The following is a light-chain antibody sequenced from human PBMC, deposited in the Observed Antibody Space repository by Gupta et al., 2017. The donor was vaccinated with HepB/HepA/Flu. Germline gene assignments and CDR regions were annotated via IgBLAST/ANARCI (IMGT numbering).Light chain of an antibody. CDR2: ENH. J-gene: IGLJ2*01. Sequence: QSVLTQPASVSAAPGQNVTISCSGSTSTIGHNFVFWCQQFPGTAPKLLIFENHERPSGIPDRFSASKTGTSATLAITGLQTGDEADYYCGAWDSSLSGVLFGGGTKLTVL. V-gene: IGLV1-51*01. CDR3: GAWDSSLSGVL. CDR1: TSTIGHNF.